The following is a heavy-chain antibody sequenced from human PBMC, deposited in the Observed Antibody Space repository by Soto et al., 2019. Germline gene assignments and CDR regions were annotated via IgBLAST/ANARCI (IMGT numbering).Heavy chain of an antibody. J-gene: IGHJ3*01. CDR2: GYSGGST. CDR3: SSGRWWLLAAN. CDR1: GFPFGSYA. V-gene: IGHV3-53*01. D-gene: IGHD2-21*01. Sequence: GRSLGVCVAAFGFPFGSYARHGVRQATGKGLEWVSVGYSGGSTYDSDSVKGRFTISSANSNETLYRHMKSMKVEYTFDYECSSGRWWLLAANWRHGSMVTVSS.